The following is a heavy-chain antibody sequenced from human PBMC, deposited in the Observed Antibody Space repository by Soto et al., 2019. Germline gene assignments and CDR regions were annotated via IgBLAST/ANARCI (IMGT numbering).Heavy chain of an antibody. CDR2: ILYTGTT. J-gene: IGHJ6*02. V-gene: IGHV4-59*01. CDR3: ARAAYGSGNYYAPHYYYAMDV. D-gene: IGHD3-10*01. Sequence: SETLSLTCNVSGVSISNYYWSWIRQPPGKGLEWLGYILYTGTTNYNPSLKSRVTISVDTSKNQVSLELASVTTADTAVYFRARAAYGSGNYYAPHYYYAMDVWGQGTTVTVSS. CDR1: GVSISNYY.